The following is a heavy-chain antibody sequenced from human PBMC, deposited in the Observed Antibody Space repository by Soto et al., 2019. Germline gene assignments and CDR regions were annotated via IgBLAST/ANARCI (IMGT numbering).Heavy chain of an antibody. Sequence: PGGSLRLSCAVAGFTFSRNIMTWVRQAPGKGLEWVSSISSSGSYIFYADSVKGRFTISRDNAKNSLYLQMNSLRAEDTAVYYCATDLSARWWGQGTLVTVSS. J-gene: IGHJ4*02. CDR3: ATDLSARW. V-gene: IGHV3-21*01. CDR1: GFTFSRNI. D-gene: IGHD6-6*01. CDR2: ISSSGSYI.